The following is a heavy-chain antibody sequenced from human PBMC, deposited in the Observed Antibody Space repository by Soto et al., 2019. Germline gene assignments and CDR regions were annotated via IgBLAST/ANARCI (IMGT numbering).Heavy chain of an antibody. V-gene: IGHV1-3*01. CDR2: INAGNGNT. J-gene: IGHJ6*02. Sequence: VASVKVFCKASGYTFTTYAMHWVRQAPGQGLEWMAWINAGNGNTRYSPKFQGRVTISRDTSASTAYMELRSLRSEDTAVYYCARGKGMEQNYYYQGMDVWGQGTTVTVSS. CDR3: ARGKGMEQNYYYQGMDV. D-gene: IGHD1-1*01. CDR1: GYTFTTYA.